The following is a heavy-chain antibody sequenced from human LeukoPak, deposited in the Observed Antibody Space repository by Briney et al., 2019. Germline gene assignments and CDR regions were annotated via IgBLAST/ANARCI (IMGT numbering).Heavy chain of an antibody. J-gene: IGHJ4*02. CDR1: GFTFSSYS. CDR2: ISYDGSNK. V-gene: IGHV3-30*18. CDR3: ANSQLRFLEWLVY. Sequence: GGSLRLSCAASGFTFSSYSMNWVRQAPGKGLEWVAVISYDGSNKYYADSVKGRFTISRDNSKNTLYLQMNSLRAEDTAVYYCANSQLRFLEWLVYWGQGTLVTVSS. D-gene: IGHD3-3*01.